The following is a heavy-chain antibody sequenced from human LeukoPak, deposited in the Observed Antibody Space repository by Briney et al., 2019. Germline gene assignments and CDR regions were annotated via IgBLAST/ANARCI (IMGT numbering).Heavy chain of an antibody. Sequence: PGGSLRLSCAASGFNFRTYWMHWVCQAPGKGLVWVSRINSDGSNTTYADSVKGRFTVSRDNAMNTLYLQMHSLRAEDTALYFCARGYGADVWGKGTMVTVSS. CDR1: GFNFRTYW. J-gene: IGHJ6*04. V-gene: IGHV3-74*01. CDR2: INSDGSNT. CDR3: ARGYGADV.